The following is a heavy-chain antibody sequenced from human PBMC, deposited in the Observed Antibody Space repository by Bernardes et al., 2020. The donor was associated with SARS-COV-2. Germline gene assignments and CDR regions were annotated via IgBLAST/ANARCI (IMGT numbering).Heavy chain of an antibody. CDR1: GGSISNYY. J-gene: IGHJ4*02. D-gene: IGHD1-26*01. CDR3: AREWSSFDY. Sequence: SETLSLTCTVSGGSISNYYWSWIRQPPGKGLEWIAYIHYSGSTSYSPSLKSRVTISVDTSKNQFSLKLSSVTDSDTAVYYCAREWSSFDYWGQGALVTGSS. CDR2: IHYSGST. V-gene: IGHV4-59*01.